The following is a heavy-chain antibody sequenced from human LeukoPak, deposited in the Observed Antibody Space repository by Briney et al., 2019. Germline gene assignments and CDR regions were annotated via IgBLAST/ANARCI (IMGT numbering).Heavy chain of an antibody. Sequence: SETLSLTCTVSGGSITSGNNYWNWIRQSPGKGLEWIGFIYSGGRTNYNPFLRSRVVKSADASKNQISLRVESMTAADTAVYYCVKAPTVAGSYGWFDPWGQGTLVTVSS. CDR3: VKAPTVAGSYGWFDP. J-gene: IGHJ5*02. D-gene: IGHD5-18*01. CDR2: IYSGGRT. V-gene: IGHV4-30-4*01. CDR1: GGSITSGNNY.